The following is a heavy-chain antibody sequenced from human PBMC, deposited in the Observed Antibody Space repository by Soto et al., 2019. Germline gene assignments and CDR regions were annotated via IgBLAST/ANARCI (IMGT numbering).Heavy chain of an antibody. CDR3: GSIAVAEGFDP. CDR1: GFNVSYNY. D-gene: IGHD6-19*01. J-gene: IGHJ5*02. Sequence: EVQLVETGGGLVQPGGSLRLSCAASGFNVSYNYISWVRQPPGQGLEWVSVIFYGGTTYYAESVKGRFTISRDNSMNMVYLQMNSLRVEDTAVYYCGSIAVAEGFDPWGQGTLVTVSS. V-gene: IGHV3-53*02. CDR2: IFYGGTT.